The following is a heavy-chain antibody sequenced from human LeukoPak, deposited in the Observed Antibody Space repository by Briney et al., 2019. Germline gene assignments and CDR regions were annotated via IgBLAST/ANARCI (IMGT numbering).Heavy chain of an antibody. CDR1: GFTFSFYN. D-gene: IGHD2-2*01. V-gene: IGHV3-21*01. CDR2: ISTGSNYI. Sequence: GGSLRLSCAASGFTFSFYNMNWVRQAPGKGLEWVSSISTGSNYIYYTDSVKGRFTLSRDNAKNSLYLQMNSLRAEDTAVYYCARTKRVVAAGTSYYYDGMDVWGQGTTVTVSS. J-gene: IGHJ6*02. CDR3: ARTKRVVAAGTSYYYDGMDV.